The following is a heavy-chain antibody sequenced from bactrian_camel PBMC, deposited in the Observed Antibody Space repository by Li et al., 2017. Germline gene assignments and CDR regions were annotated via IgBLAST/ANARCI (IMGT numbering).Heavy chain of an antibody. CDR3: VRAAGWEEYCNGDYLLNGGY. CDR1: GSGFTGGFC. J-gene: IGHJ6*01. D-gene: IGHD3*01. Sequence: HVQLVESGGGSVQPGGSLRLSCAASGSGFTGGFCMAWFRQTTGKEREGVAAIDTGDGSTYYLNSVRGRFTISQDNAKHAIYLQMDNLKPEDTAMYYCVRAAGWEEYCNGDYLLNGGYSGQGTQVTVS. V-gene: IGHV3S54*01. CDR2: IDTGDGST.